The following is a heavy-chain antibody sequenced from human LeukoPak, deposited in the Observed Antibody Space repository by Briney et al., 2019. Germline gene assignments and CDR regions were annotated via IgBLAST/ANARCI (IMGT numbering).Heavy chain of an antibody. CDR2: IGRSGITI. J-gene: IGHJ4*02. V-gene: IGHV3-11*01. Sequence: PGGSLRLSCAVSGFTFSDYYMSWIRQAPGKGLEWVSYIGRSGITIYYADSVKCRFTVSRDNAKNSLYLQVNSLRAEDTAVYFCARGSRKDGTMDFDYWGQGTLVTVSS. D-gene: IGHD1-7*01. CDR3: ARGSRKDGTMDFDY. CDR1: GFTFSDYY.